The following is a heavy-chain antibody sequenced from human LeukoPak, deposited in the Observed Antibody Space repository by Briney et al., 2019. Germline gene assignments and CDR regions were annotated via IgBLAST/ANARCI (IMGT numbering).Heavy chain of an antibody. D-gene: IGHD3-22*01. CDR2: INHSGST. J-gene: IGHJ5*02. V-gene: IGHV4-34*01. CDR1: GGSFSGYY. Sequence: SETLSLTRAVCGGSFSGYYWSWIRQPPGKGLEWIGEINHSGSTNYNPSLKSRVTISVDTSKNQFSLKLSSVTAADTAVYYCARGTMIVPPGWFDPWGQGTLVTVSS. CDR3: ARGTMIVPPGWFDP.